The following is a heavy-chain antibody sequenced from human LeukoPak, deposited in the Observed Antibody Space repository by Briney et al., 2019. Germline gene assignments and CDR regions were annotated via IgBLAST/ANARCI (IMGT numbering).Heavy chain of an antibody. CDR2: ISSSGSTI. D-gene: IGHD4-23*01. CDR1: GFTFSNAW. CDR3: AKVIVSDYGGTYDY. J-gene: IGHJ4*02. V-gene: IGHV3-48*01. Sequence: GGSLRLSCAASGFTFSNAWMSWVRQAPGKGLEWVSYISSSGSTIYYADSVKGRFTISRDNSKNTLYLQMNSLRAEDTAVYYCAKVIVSDYGGTYDYWGQGTLVTVSS.